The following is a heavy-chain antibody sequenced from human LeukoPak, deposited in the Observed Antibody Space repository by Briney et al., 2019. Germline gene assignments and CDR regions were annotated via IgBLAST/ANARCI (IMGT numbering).Heavy chain of an antibody. CDR3: ARGEYGSGSYHIDY. Sequence: GGSLRLSCAASGFTFSSYNMNWVRQAPGKGLEWVSSISSSSSYIYYADSVKGRFTISRDNAKNSLYLQMISLRAEDTAVYYCARGEYGSGSYHIDYWGQGTLVTVSS. D-gene: IGHD3-10*01. V-gene: IGHV3-21*01. J-gene: IGHJ4*02. CDR2: ISSSSSYI. CDR1: GFTFSSYN.